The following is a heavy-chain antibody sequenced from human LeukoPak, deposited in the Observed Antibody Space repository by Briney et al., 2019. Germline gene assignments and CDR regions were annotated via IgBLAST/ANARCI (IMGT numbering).Heavy chain of an antibody. V-gene: IGHV5-51*01. CDR2: IYPGDSDT. J-gene: IGHJ1*01. D-gene: IGHD2-21*02. Sequence: GESLKISCKGSGYSFTSYWIGWVRQMPGKGLEWMGIIYPGDSDTRYSPSFQGQVTISADKSISTAYLQWSSLKASDTAMYYCARLSEALAYCGGDCYSGYFQHWGQGTLVTVSS. CDR3: ARLSEALAYCGGDCYSGYFQH. CDR1: GYSFTSYW.